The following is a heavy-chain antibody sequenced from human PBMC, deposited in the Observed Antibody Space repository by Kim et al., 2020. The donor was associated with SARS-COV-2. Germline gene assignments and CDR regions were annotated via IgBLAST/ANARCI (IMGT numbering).Heavy chain of an antibody. Sequence: SETLSHTCTVSGGSISSSSYYWGWIRQPPGKGLEWIGSIYYSGSTYYNPSLKSRVTISVDTSKNQFSLKLSSVTAADTAVYYCARTTQENWNDPHYYFD. CDR3: ARTTQENWNDPHYYFD. V-gene: IGHV4-39*01. CDR2: IYYSGST. J-gene: IGHJ4*01. D-gene: IGHD1-1*01. CDR1: GGSISSSSYY.